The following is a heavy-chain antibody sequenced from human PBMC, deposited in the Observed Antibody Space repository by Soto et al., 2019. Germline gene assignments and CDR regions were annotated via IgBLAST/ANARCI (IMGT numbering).Heavy chain of an antibody. V-gene: IGHV3-43*01. CDR1: GFIFDDYS. CDR2: LSWDGRHT. J-gene: IGHJ6*02. Sequence: EVQLVESGGVVVQPEGSLRLSCAASGFIFDDYSMYWVRQAPGKGLEWVSLLSWDGRHTYYADSVKGRFIISRDNSRNSLYLQMTSLTTADTALYYCAKARRSIFGGMDVWGQGTTVTVSS. CDR3: AKARRSIFGGMDV. D-gene: IGHD3-3*01.